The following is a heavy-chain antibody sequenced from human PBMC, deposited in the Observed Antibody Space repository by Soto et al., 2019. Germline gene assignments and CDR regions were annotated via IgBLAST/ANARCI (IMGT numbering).Heavy chain of an antibody. CDR3: ARVVVVVPAAMPTGIMDV. V-gene: IGHV1-8*01. CDR1: GYTFTSYD. J-gene: IGHJ6*03. Sequence: GASVKVSCKASGYTFTSYDINWVRHATGQGLEWMGWMNPNSGNTGYAQKFQGRVTMTRNTSISTAYMELSSLRSEDTAVYYCARVVVVVPAAMPTGIMDVWGKGTTVTVSS. CDR2: MNPNSGNT. D-gene: IGHD2-2*01.